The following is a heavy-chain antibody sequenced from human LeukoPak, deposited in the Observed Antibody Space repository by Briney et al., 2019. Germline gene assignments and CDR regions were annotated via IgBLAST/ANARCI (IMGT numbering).Heavy chain of an antibody. CDR3: ARTSYYGSGTWYFDL. D-gene: IGHD3-10*01. CDR2: INRSGSA. J-gene: IGHJ2*01. V-gene: IGHV4-34*01. Sequence: SETLSLTCAVYGGSLSGYYWSWIRQPPGRGLEWIGEINRSGSANYNPSLKSRVTVSVDTSKNQFSLKLSSVTAADTAVYYCARTSYYGSGTWYFDLWGRGTLVSVSS. CDR1: GGSLSGYY.